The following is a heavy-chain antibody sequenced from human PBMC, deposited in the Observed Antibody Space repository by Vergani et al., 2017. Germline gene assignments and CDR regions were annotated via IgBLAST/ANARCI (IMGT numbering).Heavy chain of an antibody. J-gene: IGHJ6*02. CDR1: GFTFSDFS. Sequence: EVQLVESGGGLVKPGGSPRLSCAASGFTFSDFSMSWVRQAPGKGLEWVAFIGSSGPYINYADSVKGRFIISRDNTNNSLFLQLRSLRAEDAAVYYCARDCTSGGCPDNYGMDVWGQGATVTVSS. CDR2: IGSSGPYI. D-gene: IGHD2-8*01. CDR3: ARDCTSGGCPDNYGMDV. V-gene: IGHV3-21*06.